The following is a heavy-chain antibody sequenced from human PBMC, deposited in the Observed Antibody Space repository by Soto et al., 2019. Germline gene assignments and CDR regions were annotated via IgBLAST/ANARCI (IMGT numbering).Heavy chain of an antibody. CDR3: AGPESHSGTVVTPYFDY. D-gene: IGHD2-15*01. CDR1: NDSIRSGTYY. Sequence: SETLSLTCTVSNDSIRSGTYYWGWIRQPPGKGLEWIGSIYYSGSTYYNPSLKSRVTISVDTSKNQFSLKLSSVTAADTAVYYCAGPESHSGTVVTPYFDYWGQGTLVTVSS. CDR2: IYYSGST. V-gene: IGHV4-39*01. J-gene: IGHJ4*02.